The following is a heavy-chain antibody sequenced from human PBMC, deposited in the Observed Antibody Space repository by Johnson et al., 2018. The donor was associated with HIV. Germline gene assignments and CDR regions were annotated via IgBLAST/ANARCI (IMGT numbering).Heavy chain of an antibody. Sequence: MLLVESGGGVVQPGRSLRLYCVASGFTFSSYAMHWVRQAPGKGLEWVSYISSSGSTIYYADSVQGRFTISRDNSKNTLYLQMNSLRAEDTAVFYCGMSGVEDAAFDIWGQGTMVTVSS. CDR3: GMSGVEDAAFDI. J-gene: IGHJ3*02. D-gene: IGHD7-27*01. CDR1: GFTFSSYA. V-gene: IGHV3-48*01. CDR2: ISSSGSTI.